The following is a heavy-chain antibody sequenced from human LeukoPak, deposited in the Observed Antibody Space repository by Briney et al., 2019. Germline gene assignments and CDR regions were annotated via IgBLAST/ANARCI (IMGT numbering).Heavy chain of an antibody. CDR3: ARDGAATVAGYAFDI. V-gene: IGHV4-4*02. Sequence: EPSETLSLTCAVSGGSISTTDWWSWVRQPPGKGLEWIGQIYHGGSTNYNPSLKSRVTISVDKSKNQFSLKLISLTAADTAVYYCARDGAATVAGYAFDIWGQGTMVTVSS. J-gene: IGHJ3*02. CDR1: GGSISTTDW. D-gene: IGHD6-19*01. CDR2: IYHGGST.